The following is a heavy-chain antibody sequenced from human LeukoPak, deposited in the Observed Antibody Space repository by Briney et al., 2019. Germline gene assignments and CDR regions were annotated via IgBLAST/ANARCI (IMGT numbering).Heavy chain of an antibody. CDR1: GGSISSTIYY. Sequence: KTSETLSLTCTVSGGSISSTIYYWGWIRQPPGKGLEWIGSIYYSGSTYYNPSLKSPVTMSVDTSQNQLSLELSSVTAADTAVYFCAREGYGGNYGFDYWGQGILVTVSS. J-gene: IGHJ4*02. CDR2: IYYSGST. V-gene: IGHV4-39*02. CDR3: AREGYGGNYGFDY. D-gene: IGHD4-23*01.